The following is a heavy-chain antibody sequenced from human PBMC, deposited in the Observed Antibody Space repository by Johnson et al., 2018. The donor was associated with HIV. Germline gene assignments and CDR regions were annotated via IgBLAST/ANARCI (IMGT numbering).Heavy chain of an antibody. CDR3: ARDQDSSGYYYDAFDI. D-gene: IGHD3-22*01. CDR1: GFTFSSYW. CDR2: IKQDGSEK. V-gene: IGHV3-7*01. J-gene: IGHJ3*02. Sequence: VQLVESGGGLVQPGGSLRLSCAASGFTFSSYWMSLVRQAPGKGLEWVANIKQDGSEKYYVDSVKGRFTISRDNAKNSLYLQMNSLSAEDTAVYYCARDQDSSGYYYDAFDIWGQGTMVTVSS.